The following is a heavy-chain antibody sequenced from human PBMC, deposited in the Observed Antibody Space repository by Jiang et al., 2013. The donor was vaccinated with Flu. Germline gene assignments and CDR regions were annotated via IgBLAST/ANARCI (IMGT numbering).Heavy chain of an antibody. CDR3: ARGLGYYSPNTYDAFDI. V-gene: IGHV1-18*04. D-gene: IGHD3-22*01. CDR2: ISAYNGNT. Sequence: GAEVKKPGASVKVSCKASGYTFTSYGISWVRQAPGQGLEWMGWISAYNGNTNYAQKLQGRVTMTTDTSTSTAYMELRSLRSDDTAVYYCARGLGYYSPNTYDAFDIWGQGTMVTVSS. J-gene: IGHJ3*02. CDR1: GYTFTSYG.